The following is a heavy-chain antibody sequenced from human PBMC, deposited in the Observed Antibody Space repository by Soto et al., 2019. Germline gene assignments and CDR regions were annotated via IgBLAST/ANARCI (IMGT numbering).Heavy chain of an antibody. CDR1: NASISSRKW. Sequence: QVQLQESGPGLVKPSGTLSLTCTVSNASISSRKWWTWVRQTPGKGWEWIGEIYHSGSINHNPSLKSRVTMSVDKSNNQFSLKMTSVTAADTAVYYCASKFGELLADAFDIWGQGTVVTVSS. V-gene: IGHV4-4*02. J-gene: IGHJ3*02. D-gene: IGHD3-10*01. CDR2: IYHSGSI. CDR3: ASKFGELLADAFDI.